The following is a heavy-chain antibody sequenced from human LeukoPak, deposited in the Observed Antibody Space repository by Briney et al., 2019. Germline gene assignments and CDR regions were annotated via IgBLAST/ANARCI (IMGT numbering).Heavy chain of an antibody. CDR1: GYTFTGYY. CDR3: ARGSSTGNFDY. J-gene: IGHJ4*02. CDR2: MNPNSGNT. V-gene: IGHV1-8*02. D-gene: IGHD1-14*01. Sequence: ASVKVSCKASGYTFTGYYMHWVRQATGQGLEWMGWMNPNSGNTGYAQKFQGRVTMTRNTSISTAYMELSSLRSEDTAVYYCARGSSTGNFDYWGQGTLVTVSS.